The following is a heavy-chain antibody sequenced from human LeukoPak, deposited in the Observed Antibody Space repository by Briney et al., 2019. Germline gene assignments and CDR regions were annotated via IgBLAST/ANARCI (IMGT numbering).Heavy chain of an antibody. Sequence: GGSLRLSCAASGFTFSSYGMHWVRQAPGKGLEWVANIKKDGSEKYYVDSVKGRITISRDNAKNSLYLQMNSLRAEDTAVYYCARIAVAGLDAFDIWGQGTMVTVSS. CDR1: GFTFSSYG. V-gene: IGHV3-7*01. J-gene: IGHJ3*02. D-gene: IGHD6-19*01. CDR3: ARIAVAGLDAFDI. CDR2: IKKDGSEK.